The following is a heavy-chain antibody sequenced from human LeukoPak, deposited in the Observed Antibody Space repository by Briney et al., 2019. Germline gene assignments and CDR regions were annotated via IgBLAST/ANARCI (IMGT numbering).Heavy chain of an antibody. J-gene: IGHJ4*02. CDR1: GGSISSYY. CDR2: IYYSGST. Sequence: SQTLSLTCTVSGGSISSYYWSWIRQPPGKGLEWIGYIYYSGSTNYNPSLKSRVTISVDTSKNQFSLKLSSVTAADTAVYYCARVNCSSTSCLFDYWGQGTLVTVSS. D-gene: IGHD2-2*01. V-gene: IGHV4-59*01. CDR3: ARVNCSSTSCLFDY.